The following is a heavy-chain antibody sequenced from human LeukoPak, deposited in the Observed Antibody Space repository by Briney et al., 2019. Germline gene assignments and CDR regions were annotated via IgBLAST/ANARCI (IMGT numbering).Heavy chain of an antibody. J-gene: IGHJ4*02. CDR1: GGSISSYD. CDR2: ISYSGST. CDR3: AREGGYFSSTSCYGQFDY. D-gene: IGHD2-2*01. V-gene: IGHV4-59*01. Sequence: SGTLSLSCTVSGGSISSYDWSWVRQPPGKGLEWIGYISYSGSTNYNPSTKSRLTISVDTSKNQFSLKLSSVTAADTAVYYWAREGGYFSSTSCYGQFDYWGQGTLVTVSS.